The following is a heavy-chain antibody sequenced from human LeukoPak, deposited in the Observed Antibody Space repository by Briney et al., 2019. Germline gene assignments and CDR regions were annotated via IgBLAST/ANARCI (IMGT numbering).Heavy chain of an antibody. CDR2: MYYSGST. CDR1: GGSVSTGSSY. D-gene: IGHD1-26*01. J-gene: IGHJ4*02. V-gene: IGHV4-39*07. Sequence: SETLSLTCIVSGGSVSTGSSYWGWIRQPPGKGLEWIGSMYYSGSTYYNPSLKSRVTISVDTSKNQFSLKLSSVTAADTAVYYCAREEYSGSYYGRGPFDYWGQGTLVTVSS. CDR3: AREEYSGSYYGRGPFDY.